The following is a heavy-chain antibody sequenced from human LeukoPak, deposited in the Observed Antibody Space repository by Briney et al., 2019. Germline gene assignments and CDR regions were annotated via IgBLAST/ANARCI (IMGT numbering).Heavy chain of an antibody. CDR2: IIPIFGTA. CDR3: ASRLYCSNTRCRNFPFAY. D-gene: IGHD2-2*01. V-gene: IGHV1-69*13. Sequence: ASVKVSCKASGGTFSSYAINWVRQPPGQGLEWMGGIIPIFGTANYAQKFQDRVTITADESTSTAYMELSSLRSEDTAIYYCASRLYCSNTRCRNFPFAYWGQGTLVTVSS. J-gene: IGHJ4*02. CDR1: GGTFSSYA.